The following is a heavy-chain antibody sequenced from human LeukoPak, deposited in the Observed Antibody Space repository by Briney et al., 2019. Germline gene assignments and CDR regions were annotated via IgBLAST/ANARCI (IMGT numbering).Heavy chain of an antibody. Sequence: SETLSLTCTVSGGSISSYYWSWIRQPAGKGLEWIGRIYTSGSTNYNPSLKSRVTISVDTSKNQFSLKLSSVTAADTAVYYCARDKGDYDSSGYYKGSYNWFDPWGQGTLVTVSS. J-gene: IGHJ5*02. D-gene: IGHD3-22*01. CDR1: GGSISSYY. CDR3: ARDKGDYDSSGYYKGSYNWFDP. V-gene: IGHV4-4*07. CDR2: IYTSGST.